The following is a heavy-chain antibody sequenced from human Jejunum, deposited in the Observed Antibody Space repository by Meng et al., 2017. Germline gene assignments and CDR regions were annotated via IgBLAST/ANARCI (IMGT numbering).Heavy chain of an antibody. CDR2: INSGGSST. Sequence: EGSLRLSCAASGFTFGGVWMFWVRQAPGKGLTWVSRINSGGSSTSYADSVKGRFTISRDNAKNTLYLQMNSLRVEDTAVYYCVRGDSGWYSWGQGTLVTVSS. CDR1: GFTFGGVW. V-gene: IGHV3-74*01. CDR3: VRGDSGWYS. J-gene: IGHJ4*02. D-gene: IGHD6-19*01.